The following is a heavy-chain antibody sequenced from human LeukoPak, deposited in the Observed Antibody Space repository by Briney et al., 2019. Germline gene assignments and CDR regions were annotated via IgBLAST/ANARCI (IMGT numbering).Heavy chain of an antibody. CDR1: GGSISRGSYY. V-gene: IGHV4-61*02. CDR3: ARQTFGVLYFDS. D-gene: IGHD3-10*01. CDR2: IYNSGST. J-gene: IGHJ4*02. Sequence: PSQTLSLTCSVSGGSISRGSYYWNWTRQPAGKGLEWMGRIYNSGSTNYNPSLKSRVTISTDMSKNQFSLKLTSVTAADTAVYYCARQTFGVLYFDSWGQGTLAIVSS.